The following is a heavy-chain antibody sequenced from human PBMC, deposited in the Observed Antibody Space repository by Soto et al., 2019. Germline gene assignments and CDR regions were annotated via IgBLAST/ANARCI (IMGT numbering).Heavy chain of an antibody. D-gene: IGHD3-16*01. CDR2: TYYRSKWYK. CDR3: AREFPYYDSSDSYFDY. Sequence: SQTLALTRAISGHRVSGNSAAWNWIRKSPSRCLEWLGRTYYRSKWYKDYAVSVKSRITVTPDASKNQFSLHLNSVTPEATAVYSCAREFPYYDSSDSYFDYWGQGALVTVSS. J-gene: IGHJ4*02. V-gene: IGHV6-1*01. CDR1: GHRVSGNSAA.